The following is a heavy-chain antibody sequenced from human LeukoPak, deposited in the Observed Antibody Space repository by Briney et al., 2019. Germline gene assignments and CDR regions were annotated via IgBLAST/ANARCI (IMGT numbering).Heavy chain of an antibody. V-gene: IGHV1-69*04. CDR3: ARERRYSGYDGFDY. J-gene: IGHJ4*02. CDR2: IIPILGIA. D-gene: IGHD5-12*01. Sequence: SVKVSCKASGGTFSSYAISWVRQAPGQGLEWMGRIIPILGIANYAQKFQGRVTITADKSTSTAYMELSSLRAKDTAVYYCARERRYSGYDGFDYWGQGTLVTVSS. CDR1: GGTFSSYA.